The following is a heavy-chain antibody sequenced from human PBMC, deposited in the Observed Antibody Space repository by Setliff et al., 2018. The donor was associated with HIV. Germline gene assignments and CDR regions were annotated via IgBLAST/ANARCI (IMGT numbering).Heavy chain of an antibody. V-gene: IGHV4-4*07. Sequence: SETLSLTCTVSGVSINSHYWSWIRQPPGKGLEWIGRIYPSGNINYNPSLKSRLTMSIDTSKNQFSLKLSSVTATDTAVYYCARDAGPHYGSGPPLEYWGQGIQVTVSS. D-gene: IGHD3-10*01. CDR2: IYPSGNI. CDR3: ARDAGPHYGSGPPLEY. J-gene: IGHJ4*02. CDR1: GVSINSHY.